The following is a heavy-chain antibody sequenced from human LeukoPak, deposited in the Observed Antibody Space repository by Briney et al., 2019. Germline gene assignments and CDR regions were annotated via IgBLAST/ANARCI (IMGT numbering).Heavy chain of an antibody. Sequence: APVKVSCKVSGYTLTELSMHWVRQAPGKGLEWMGGFDPEDGETIYAQKFQGRVTMTEDTSTDTAYMELSSLRSEDTAVYYCATVNTLAYYFDYWGQGTLVTVSS. CDR1: GYTLTELS. D-gene: IGHD6-13*01. J-gene: IGHJ4*02. CDR2: FDPEDGET. CDR3: ATVNTLAYYFDY. V-gene: IGHV1-24*01.